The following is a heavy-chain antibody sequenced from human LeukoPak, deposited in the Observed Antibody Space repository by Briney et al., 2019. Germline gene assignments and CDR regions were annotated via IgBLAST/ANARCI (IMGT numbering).Heavy chain of an antibody. D-gene: IGHD4-11*01. CDR3: ARTSTVTTAFDI. Sequence: SETLSLTCSVSGGFISSGGYYRSWPRQPAGKGLEWIGRIYTGGSTNYNPSLKSRVTMSVDTSKNQFSLKLTSVTAADTAVYYCARTSTVTTAFDIWGQGTLVTVSS. V-gene: IGHV4-61*02. J-gene: IGHJ5*02. CDR2: IYTGGST. CDR1: GGFISSGGYY.